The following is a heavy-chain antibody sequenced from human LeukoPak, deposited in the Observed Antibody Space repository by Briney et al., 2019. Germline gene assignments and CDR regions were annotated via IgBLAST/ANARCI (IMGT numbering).Heavy chain of an antibody. CDR3: ARDSQQLVLPDY. CDR1: GFTFSRYT. CDR2: ISSSSTYI. Sequence: GGSLRLSCAASGFTFSRYTMNWVRQAPGKGLEWVSSISSSSTYIYYADSVKGRFTISRDNAKKSLYLQMNSLRAEDTAVYYCARDSQQLVLPDYWGQGTLVTVSS. D-gene: IGHD6-6*01. V-gene: IGHV3-21*01. J-gene: IGHJ4*02.